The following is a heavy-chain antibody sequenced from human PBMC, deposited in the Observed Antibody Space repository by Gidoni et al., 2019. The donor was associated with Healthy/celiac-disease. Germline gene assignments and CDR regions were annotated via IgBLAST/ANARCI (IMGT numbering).Heavy chain of an antibody. CDR1: GFPFSSWA. D-gene: IGHD2-2*01. V-gene: IGHV3-23*01. CDR3: AKLLVPAATTVECFDY. J-gene: IGHJ4*02. CDR2: ISGSGGST. Sequence: EVQLLESGGGLVQPGGSLRLSCAASGFPFSSWAMSGVRQAPGKGLEWVSAISGSGGSTYYADSVKGRFTISRDNSKNTLYLQMNSLRAEDTAVYYCAKLLVPAATTVECFDYWGQGTLVTVSS.